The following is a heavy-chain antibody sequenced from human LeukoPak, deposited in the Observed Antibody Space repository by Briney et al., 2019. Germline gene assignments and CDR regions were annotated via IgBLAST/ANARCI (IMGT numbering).Heavy chain of an antibody. CDR2: FDPEDGET. CDR1: GYTLTELS. V-gene: IGHV1-24*01. J-gene: IGHJ6*04. Sequence: ASVKVSCKVSGYTLTELSMHWVRQAPGKGLEWTGGFDPEDGETIYAQKFQGRVTMTEDTSTDTAYMELSSLRSEDTAVYYCATGPTQLWLGSEDYYGMDVWGKGTTVTVSS. D-gene: IGHD5-18*01. CDR3: ATGPTQLWLGSEDYYGMDV.